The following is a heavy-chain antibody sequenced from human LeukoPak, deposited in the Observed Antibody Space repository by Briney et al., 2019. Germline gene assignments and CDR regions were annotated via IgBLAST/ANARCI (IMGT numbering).Heavy chain of an antibody. CDR2: IYHSGST. J-gene: IGHJ2*01. CDR1: GGSISSGGYY. Sequence: KPSETLSLTCTVSGGSISSGGYYWSWIRQPPGKGLEWIGYIYHSGSTYYNPSLKSRVTISVDRSKNQFSLKLSSVTAADTAVYYCARALYGGKPYWYFDLWGRGTLVTVSS. D-gene: IGHD4-23*01. CDR3: ARALYGGKPYWYFDL. V-gene: IGHV4-30-2*01.